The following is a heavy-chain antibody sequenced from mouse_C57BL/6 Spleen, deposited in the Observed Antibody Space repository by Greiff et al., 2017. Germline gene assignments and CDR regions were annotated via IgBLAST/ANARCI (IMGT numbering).Heavy chain of an antibody. J-gene: IGHJ4*01. Sequence: QVQLQQSGAELVKPGASVKISCKASGYAFSSYWMNWVKQRPGKGLEWIGQIYPGDGDTNYNGKFKGKATLTADKSSRTAYMPLSSLTSEDSAVYFCARWGAMDVALDYWGQGTSVTVSS. V-gene: IGHV1-80*01. D-gene: IGHD1-1*02. CDR1: GYAFSSYW. CDR3: ARWGAMDVALDY. CDR2: IYPGDGDT.